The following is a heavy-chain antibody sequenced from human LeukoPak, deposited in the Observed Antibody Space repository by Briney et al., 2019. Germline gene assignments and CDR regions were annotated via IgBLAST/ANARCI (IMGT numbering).Heavy chain of an antibody. Sequence: PGRSLRLSCAASGFTFDDYAMPWVRQAPGKGLEWVSGISWNSGSIGYADSVKGRFTISRDNAKNSLYLQMNSLRAEDTALYYCAKDLTLDASGYFDYWGQGTLVTVSS. CDR3: AKDLTLDASGYFDY. CDR2: ISWNSGSI. CDR1: GFTFDDYA. D-gene: IGHD6-19*01. J-gene: IGHJ4*02. V-gene: IGHV3-9*01.